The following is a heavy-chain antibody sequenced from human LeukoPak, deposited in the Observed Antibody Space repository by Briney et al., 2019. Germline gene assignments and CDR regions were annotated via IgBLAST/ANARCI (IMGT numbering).Heavy chain of an antibody. Sequence: GEPLKFSCKTSGSKLTNNWIGGVRQVPGKGLEWMGIIYPGYSDGKYSPFFQGQVSLSVDASISTDYLHLSGLRASDTAIDYCVRFALSSSLDLWGQGTLVTVSS. CDR3: VRFALSSSLDL. J-gene: IGHJ5*02. CDR2: IYPGYSDG. CDR1: GSKLTNNW. V-gene: IGHV5-51*01. D-gene: IGHD6-13*01.